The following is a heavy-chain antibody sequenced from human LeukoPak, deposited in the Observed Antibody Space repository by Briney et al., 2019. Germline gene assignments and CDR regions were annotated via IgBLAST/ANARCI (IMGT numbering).Heavy chain of an antibody. Sequence: GGSLRLSCAASGFTFSSYSMNWVRQAPGKGLERVSYISSSSSTIYYADSVKGRFTISRDNAKNSLYLQMNSLRAEDTAVYYCAREGGVSFDWFDPWGQGTLVTVSS. D-gene: IGHD1-26*01. CDR1: GFTFSSYS. CDR3: AREGGVSFDWFDP. J-gene: IGHJ5*02. CDR2: ISSSSSTI. V-gene: IGHV3-48*04.